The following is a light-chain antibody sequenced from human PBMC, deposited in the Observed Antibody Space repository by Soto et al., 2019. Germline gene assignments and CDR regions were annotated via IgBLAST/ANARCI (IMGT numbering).Light chain of an antibody. J-gene: IGKJ5*01. CDR3: QQYNEWPPFT. V-gene: IGKV3D-15*01. CDR2: ASV. CDR1: QSDGSN. Sequence: EVVLTQSPGSLSLSPGERSTLSCKTSQSDGSNFVAWYQQKPGQAPRLLIYASVNRATGIPDRFSGSVSGTEFTLTISSLQSEDFAVYYCQQYNEWPPFTFGQGTRLEIK.